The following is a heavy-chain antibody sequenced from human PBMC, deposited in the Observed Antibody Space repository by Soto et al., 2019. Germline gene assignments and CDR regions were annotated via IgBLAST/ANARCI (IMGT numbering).Heavy chain of an antibody. J-gene: IGHJ4*02. CDR3: ARRVLRTVFGVVTTTAIYFDF. D-gene: IGHD3-3*01. V-gene: IGHV2-5*02. Sequence: QITLNESGPTGVRPTETLTLTCRFSGFSLNTSGVGVGWIRQSPGKAPEWLALIYWDDDKRYSASLKSRLTITKDTSKNQVVLTVSDLDPTDTATYYCARRVLRTVFGVVTTTAIYFDFWGQGTPVAVSS. CDR2: IYWDDDK. CDR1: GFSLNTSGVG.